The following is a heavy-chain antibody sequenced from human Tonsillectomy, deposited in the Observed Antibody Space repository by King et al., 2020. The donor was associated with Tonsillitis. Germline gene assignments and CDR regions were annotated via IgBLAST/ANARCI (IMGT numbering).Heavy chain of an antibody. D-gene: IGHD6-19*01. Sequence: EVQLVESGGGLVKPGGSLKLSCAASGFPFRSYDMNWVRQAPGKGLEWVSSISTGSHYIYYADSLEGRFTISRDNAKNSLYLQMHRLRAEDTAVYFCARSFSRGRLDYWGQGILVTVSS. CDR2: ISTGSHYI. CDR1: GFPFRSYD. J-gene: IGHJ4*02. CDR3: ARSFSRGRLDY. V-gene: IGHV3-21*01.